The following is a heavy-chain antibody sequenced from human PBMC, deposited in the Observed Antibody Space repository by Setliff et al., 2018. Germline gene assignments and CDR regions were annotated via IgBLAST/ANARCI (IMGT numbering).Heavy chain of an antibody. J-gene: IGHJ6*03. CDR3: ARERGDIVTTTSYYYYLDV. V-gene: IGHV1-69*05. Sequence: GASVKVSCKASGGTFSNYDISWVRQAPGQGLEWMGGIIPIFGTTNYAQRFQGRVTITTDESTSTAYMELSSLRSEDTAVYCCARERGDIVTTTSYYYYLDVWGKGTTVTVSS. CDR2: IIPIFGTT. D-gene: IGHD5-12*01. CDR1: GGTFSNYD.